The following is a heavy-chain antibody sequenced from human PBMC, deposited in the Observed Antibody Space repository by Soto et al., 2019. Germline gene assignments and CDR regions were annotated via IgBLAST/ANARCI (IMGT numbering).Heavy chain of an antibody. Sequence: QVQLQEPGPGLVKTSDTLSLTCTVSGGSITPYYWSWIRQPPGEGLEWIGYVSYSGKTGYNPSPKSRVSMSIDTSKNEFSLKLTSLSAADAATYYCARQQYTVVTAFDVWGQGTTVAVSS. V-gene: IGHV4-59*07. D-gene: IGHD2-15*01. CDR2: VSYSGKT. CDR1: GGSITPYY. CDR3: ARQQYTVVTAFDV. J-gene: IGHJ3*01.